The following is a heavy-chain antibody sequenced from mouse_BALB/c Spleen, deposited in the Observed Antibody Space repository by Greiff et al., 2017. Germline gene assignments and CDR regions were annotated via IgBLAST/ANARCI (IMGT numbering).Heavy chain of an antibody. CDR3: TRDGKVLRYFDY. CDR2: ISSGGSYT. D-gene: IGHD1-3*01. CDR1: GFTFSSYT. Sequence: EVQLVESGGGLVKPGGSLKLSCAASGFTFSSYTMSWVRQTPEKRLEWVATISSGGSYTYYPDSVKGRFTISRDNAKNTLYLQMSSLKSEDTAMYYCTRDGKVLRYFDYWGQGTTLTVSS. V-gene: IGHV5-6-4*01. J-gene: IGHJ2*01.